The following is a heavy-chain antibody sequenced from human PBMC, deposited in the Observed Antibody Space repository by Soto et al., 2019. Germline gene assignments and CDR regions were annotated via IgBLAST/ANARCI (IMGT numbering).Heavy chain of an antibody. D-gene: IGHD3-16*02. CDR2: IYPGDSDT. CDR3: ARNSGPRNSLSY. Sequence: GAYLQISYNCSGYSFTRYWISWVLQMPGQDLEWMGIIYPGDSDTRYSPSFQGQVTISADKSISTAYLQWSSLKASDTAMYYCARNSGPRNSLSYSAKGTQVTVSS. CDR1: GYSFTRYW. J-gene: IGHJ4*02. V-gene: IGHV5-51*01.